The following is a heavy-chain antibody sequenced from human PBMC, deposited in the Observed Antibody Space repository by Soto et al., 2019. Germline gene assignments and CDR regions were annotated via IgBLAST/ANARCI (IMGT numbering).Heavy chain of an antibody. CDR1: GLTFSNAW. CDR3: TTGNFWSGYLFDY. D-gene: IGHD3-3*01. V-gene: IGHV3-15*01. Sequence: EVQLVESGGGLVKPGGSLRLSCAASGLTFSNAWMSWVRQAPGKGLEWVGRIKSKTDGGTTDYAAPVKGRFTISRDDSKNTLYLQMNSLKTEDTAVYYCTTGNFWSGYLFDYWGQGTLVTVSS. CDR2: IKSKTDGGTT. J-gene: IGHJ4*02.